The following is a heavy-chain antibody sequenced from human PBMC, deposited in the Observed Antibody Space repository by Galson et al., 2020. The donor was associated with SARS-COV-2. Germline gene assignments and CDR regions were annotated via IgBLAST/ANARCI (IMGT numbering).Heavy chain of an antibody. Sequence: ASETLSLTCAVSGGSISNKYRWCWVRQSPKKGLEWIGEIYSSGTTTYNPSLRSRVTISIDKSKNQFSLKVSSVTATDTAVYYCATAGAEGTTVVRSLGYWGPGALVTVSS. CDR1: GGSISNKYR. D-gene: IGHD4-17*01. V-gene: IGHV4-4*02. CDR2: IYSSGTT. CDR3: ATAGAEGTTVVRSLGY. J-gene: IGHJ4*02.